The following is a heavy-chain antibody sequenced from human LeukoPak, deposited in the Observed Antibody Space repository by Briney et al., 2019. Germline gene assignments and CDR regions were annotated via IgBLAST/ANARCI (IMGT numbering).Heavy chain of an antibody. CDR1: GGTFSSYA. Sequence: SVKVSCKASGGTFSSYAICWVRQAPGQGLEWMGGIIPIFGTGNYAQKFQGRVTITTDGSTSTAYMELSSLRSEDTAVYYCATRAYCGGDCYSDAFDIWGQGTMVTVSS. J-gene: IGHJ3*02. V-gene: IGHV1-69*05. D-gene: IGHD2-21*02. CDR2: IIPIFGTG. CDR3: ATRAYCGGDCYSDAFDI.